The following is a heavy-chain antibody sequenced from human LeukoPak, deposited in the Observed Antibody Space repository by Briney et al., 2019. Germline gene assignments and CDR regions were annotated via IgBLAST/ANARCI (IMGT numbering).Heavy chain of an antibody. Sequence: PSETLSLTYAVYGGSFSGYYWSWIRQPPGKGLEWIGYIYYSGSTNYDPSLKSRVTISVDTSKNQFSLKLSSVTAADTAVYYCARALGLGVAAPNWHFDLWGRGTLVTVSS. CDR1: GGSFSGYY. J-gene: IGHJ2*01. D-gene: IGHD2-15*01. V-gene: IGHV4-59*01. CDR3: ARALGLGVAAPNWHFDL. CDR2: IYYSGST.